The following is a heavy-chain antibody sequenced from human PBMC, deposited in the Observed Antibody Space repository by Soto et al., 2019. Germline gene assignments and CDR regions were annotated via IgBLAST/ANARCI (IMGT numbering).Heavy chain of an antibody. CDR2: IDTDGRMT. CDR3: ASLSAPVDY. J-gene: IGHJ4*02. Sequence: GGSLRLSCPPAGFTFSSHWMHWVRQVPGKGMEWVSKIDTDGRMTDYADSVKGRFTVSRDNAKNSLYLQMNNLRVEDTAVYHCASLSAPVDYWGQGA. D-gene: IGHD2-2*01. CDR1: GFTFSSHW. V-gene: IGHV3-74*01.